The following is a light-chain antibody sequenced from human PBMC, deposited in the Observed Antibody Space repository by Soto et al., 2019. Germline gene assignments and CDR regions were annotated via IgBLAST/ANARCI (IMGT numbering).Light chain of an antibody. J-gene: IGKJ3*01. CDR2: SAS. V-gene: IGKV3-15*01. Sequence: IVMTQSPATLSVSPGSRAILSCRASQRVSTNLVWYQQRPGQAPRLLIYSASTRATCIPARFSGSGSGTEFTLTISSLQSEDFAVYFCHQYNKWPLFTFGPGTRVDIQ. CDR3: HQYNKWPLFT. CDR1: QRVSTN.